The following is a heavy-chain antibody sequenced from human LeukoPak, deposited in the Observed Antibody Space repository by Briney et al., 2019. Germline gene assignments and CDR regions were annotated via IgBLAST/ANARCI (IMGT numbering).Heavy chain of an antibody. CDR1: GFTFGDHA. V-gene: IGHV3-49*04. J-gene: IGHJ4*02. CDR3: TREWYTYHYDSRDDY. Sequence: GRSLRLSCTASGFTFGDHAMSWVRQAPGKGLEWVGFIRSKAYGGTTEYAASVKGRFTISRDDSKSIAYLQMNSLKTEDTAVSHCTREWYTYHYDSRDDYWGQGTLSPSPQ. CDR2: IRSKAYGGTT. D-gene: IGHD3-22*01.